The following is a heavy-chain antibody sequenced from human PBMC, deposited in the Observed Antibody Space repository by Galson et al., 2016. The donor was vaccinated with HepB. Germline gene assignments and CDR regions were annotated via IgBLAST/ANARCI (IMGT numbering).Heavy chain of an antibody. D-gene: IGHD4-17*01. J-gene: IGHJ4*02. CDR1: GFTFSSYS. CDR2: ISGSSTSI. Sequence: SLRLSCAASGFTFSSYSMNWVRQAPGKGLEWVSYISGSSTSIFYADSVKGRYTISRDNAKNSLYLQMNSLRDEDTAVYYCARDKTYADYAGLFDYWGQGTLVTVSS. V-gene: IGHV3-48*02. CDR3: ARDKTYADYAGLFDY.